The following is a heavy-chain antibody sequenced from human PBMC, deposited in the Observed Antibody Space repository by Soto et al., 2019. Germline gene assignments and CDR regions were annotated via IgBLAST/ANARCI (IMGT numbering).Heavy chain of an antibody. CDR1: GGSISSSSYY. CDR3: ASQTEGGYSYGYFDY. CDR2: IYYSGST. Sequence: SETLSLTCTVSGGSISSSSYYWGWIRQPPGKGLEWIGSIYYSGSTYYNPSLKSRVTISVDTSKNQFSLKLSSVTAADTAVYYCASQTEGGYSYGYFDYWGQGTLVTVSS. J-gene: IGHJ4*02. V-gene: IGHV4-39*01. D-gene: IGHD5-18*01.